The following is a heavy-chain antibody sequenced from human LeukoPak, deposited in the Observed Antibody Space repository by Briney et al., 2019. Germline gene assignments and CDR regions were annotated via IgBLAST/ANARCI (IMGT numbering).Heavy chain of an antibody. D-gene: IGHD3-16*01. CDR1: GFTFSGHE. J-gene: IGHJ3*02. Sequence: GESLRLSCAASGFTFSGHEMNWVRQAPGKGREWVSYISNRGNTIYYGDSVKGRFSISRDNAKNSLYLQMNSLRAEDTAVYYCARDWGTGIRQNAFDIWGQGTMVTVSS. CDR3: ARDWGTGIRQNAFDI. V-gene: IGHV3-48*03. CDR2: ISNRGNTI.